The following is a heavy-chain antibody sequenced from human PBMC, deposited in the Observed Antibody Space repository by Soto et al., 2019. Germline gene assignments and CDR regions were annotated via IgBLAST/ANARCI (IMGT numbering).Heavy chain of an antibody. Sequence: GASVKVFCKASGYTFTYYYIHWLLQDPGQGLEWMDIINPNSGSTTYAQKFQGRVTMTRDTSTSTVYMELTSLTSEDTAMYYCARVPYSYGSLYYLDYWGQGALVTVSS. CDR3: ARVPYSYGSLYYLDY. V-gene: IGHV1-46*01. D-gene: IGHD3-10*01. J-gene: IGHJ4*02. CDR2: INPNSGST. CDR1: GYTFTYYY.